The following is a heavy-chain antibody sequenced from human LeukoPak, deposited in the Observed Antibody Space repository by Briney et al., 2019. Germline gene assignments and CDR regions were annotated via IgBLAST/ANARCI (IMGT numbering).Heavy chain of an antibody. Sequence: PSETLSLTCTVSGGSISSYYWGWIRQPPGKGLECIGYIYYNGNINYNPSLKSRITMSIDTSKNQFSLKLSSVTAAYTAVYYCARLVGSTWHPFDYWGQGTLVTVSS. CDR2: IYYNGNI. J-gene: IGHJ4*02. CDR1: GGSISSYY. D-gene: IGHD6-13*01. CDR3: ARLVGSTWHPFDY. V-gene: IGHV4-59*08.